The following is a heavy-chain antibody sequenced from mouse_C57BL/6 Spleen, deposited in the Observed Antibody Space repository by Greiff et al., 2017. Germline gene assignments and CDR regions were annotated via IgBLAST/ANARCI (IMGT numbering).Heavy chain of an antibody. V-gene: IGHV1-82*01. CDR3: AITTDYFDY. Sequence: QVQLQQSGPELVKPGASVKISCKASGYAFSSSWMNWVKQRPGKGLEWIGRSYPGDGDTNYNGKFKGKATLTADKASSTAYMQLSSLTSEDSAVYFCAITTDYFDYWGQGTTLTVSS. J-gene: IGHJ2*01. CDR2: SYPGDGDT. CDR1: GYAFSSSW. D-gene: IGHD1-1*01.